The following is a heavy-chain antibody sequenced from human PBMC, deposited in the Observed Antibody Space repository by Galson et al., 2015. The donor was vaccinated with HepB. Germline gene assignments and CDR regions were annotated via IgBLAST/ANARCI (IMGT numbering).Heavy chain of an antibody. Sequence: PALVKPTQTLTLTCTFSGFSLSTSGVGVGWFRQPPGKALEWLALIYWNDNKRYSPSLRSRLTINKDTSKNQVVLTMTNMDPVGAATYYCAHGYRDGYNLALAFDLWGRGTLVTVSS. CDR2: IYWNDNK. V-gene: IGHV2-5*01. CDR3: AHGYRDGYNLALAFDL. J-gene: IGHJ2*01. CDR1: GFSLSTSGVG. D-gene: IGHD5-24*01.